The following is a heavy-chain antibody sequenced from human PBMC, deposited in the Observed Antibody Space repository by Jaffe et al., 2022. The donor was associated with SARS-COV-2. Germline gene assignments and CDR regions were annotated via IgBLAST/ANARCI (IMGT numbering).Heavy chain of an antibody. CDR1: GFTFSNYA. CDR3: AKDLFRGNGRFDAFDI. J-gene: IGHJ3*02. V-gene: IGHV3-23*01. Sequence: EVQLLESGGGLAQPGGSLRLSCAASGFTFSNYAMSWVRQAPGKGLEWVSSIHGGGGDSYYADSVKGRFTVSRDDSKNTLFLQVNSLRAEDTAVYYCAKDLFRGNGRFDAFDIWGQGTMVTVSS. CDR2: IHGGGGDS. D-gene: IGHD2-15*01.